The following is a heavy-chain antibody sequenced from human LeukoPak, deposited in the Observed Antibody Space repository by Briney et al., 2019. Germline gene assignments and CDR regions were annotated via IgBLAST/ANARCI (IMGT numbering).Heavy chain of an antibody. V-gene: IGHV3-30*02. D-gene: IGHD2-15*01. CDR2: IRYDGSHK. CDR1: GFSFSNYG. Sequence: PGRSLRLSCAASGFSFSNYGMHWVRQAPGKGLEWVAFIRYDGSHKYYADSVKGRFTISRDNSKNTLYLQMNSLRAEDTAVYYCAKGATRGDIVVVVAAYFDYWGQGTLVTVSS. CDR3: AKGATRGDIVVVVAAYFDY. J-gene: IGHJ4*02.